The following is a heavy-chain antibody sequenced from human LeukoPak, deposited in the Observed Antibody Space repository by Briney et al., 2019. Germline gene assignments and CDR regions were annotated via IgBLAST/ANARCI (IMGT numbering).Heavy chain of an antibody. V-gene: IGHV4-39*07. Sequence: SETLSLTCTVSGGSISSSSYYWGWIRQPPGKGLEWIGSMYSSGSTYYNPSLKSRVTISIDTSKKNFSLNLSSVTAADTAVYYCARINGWSGAQYYFDSWGQGTLVTVSS. CDR1: GGSISSSSYY. J-gene: IGHJ4*02. CDR3: ARINGWSGAQYYFDS. D-gene: IGHD6-19*01. CDR2: MYSSGST.